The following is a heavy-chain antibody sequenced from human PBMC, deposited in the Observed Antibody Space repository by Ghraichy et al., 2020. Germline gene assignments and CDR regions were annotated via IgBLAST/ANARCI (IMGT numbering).Heavy chain of an antibody. J-gene: IGHJ3*02. CDR1: GGSISSGDYY. Sequence: SETLSLTCTVSGGSISSGDYYWSWIRQPPGKGLEWIGYIYYSGSTYYNPSLKSRVTISVDTSKNQFSLKVSSVTAADTAVYYCARGGPAATDAFEIWGQGTMVTVSS. D-gene: IGHD2-2*01. CDR3: ARGGPAATDAFEI. CDR2: IYYSGST. V-gene: IGHV4-30-4*01.